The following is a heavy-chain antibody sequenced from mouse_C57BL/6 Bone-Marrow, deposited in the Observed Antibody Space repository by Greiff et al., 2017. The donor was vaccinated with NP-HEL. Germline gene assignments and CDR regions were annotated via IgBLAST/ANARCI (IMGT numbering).Heavy chain of an antibody. CDR1: GYTFTDYY. V-gene: IGHV1-19*01. CDR2: INPYNGGT. J-gene: IGHJ2*01. D-gene: IGHD3-3*01. Sequence: VQLQQSGPVLVKPGASVKMSCKASGYTFTDYYMNWVKQSHGKSLEWIGVINPYNGGTSYNQKFKGKATFTVDKSSSTAYMELNSLTSEDSAVYYCARGTGPYYFDYWGQGTTLTVSS. CDR3: ARGTGPYYFDY.